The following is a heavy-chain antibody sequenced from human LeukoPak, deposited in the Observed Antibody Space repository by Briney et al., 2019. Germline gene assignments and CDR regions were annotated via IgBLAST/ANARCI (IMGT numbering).Heavy chain of an antibody. D-gene: IGHD3-16*01. J-gene: IGHJ5*02. CDR3: ASDGKHPTLGYDR. CDR1: GFTVSGTY. Sequence: GGSLRLSCAASGFTVSGTYMSWVRQASGKGLWWVSVIYSGVSTYYAVSVKGRFTISRDNSKITLSLQMNSLRAEDAAVYYCASDGKHPTLGYDRLGQGALVTVSS. CDR2: IYSGVST. V-gene: IGHV3-53*01.